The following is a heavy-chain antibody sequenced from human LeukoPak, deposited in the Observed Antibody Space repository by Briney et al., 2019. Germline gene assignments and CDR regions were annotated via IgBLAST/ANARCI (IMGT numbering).Heavy chain of an antibody. CDR1: GGSISSSSYY. CDR2: IYYSGST. V-gene: IGHV4-39*07. J-gene: IGHJ4*02. D-gene: IGHD6-19*01. Sequence: ASETLSLTCTVSGGSISSSSYYWGWIRQPPGKGLEWIGSIYYSGSTYYNPSLKSRVTISVDTSKNQFSLKLSSVTAADTAVYYCARDLPRGSGWDPYFDYWGQGTLVTVSS. CDR3: ARDLPRGSGWDPYFDY.